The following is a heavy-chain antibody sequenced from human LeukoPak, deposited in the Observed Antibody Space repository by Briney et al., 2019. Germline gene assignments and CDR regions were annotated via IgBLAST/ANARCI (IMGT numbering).Heavy chain of an antibody. V-gene: IGHV3-23*01. CDR3: AKDLATMIVVVTPADY. CDR2: ISGSGGST. CDR1: RFSFSNYA. J-gene: IGHJ4*02. D-gene: IGHD3-22*01. Sequence: PGGSLRLSCAGSRFSFSNYAMSWVRQAPGKGLEWVSAISGSGGSTYYADSVKGRFTISRDNSKNTLYLQMNSLRAEDTAVYYCAKDLATMIVVVTPADYWGQGTLVTVSS.